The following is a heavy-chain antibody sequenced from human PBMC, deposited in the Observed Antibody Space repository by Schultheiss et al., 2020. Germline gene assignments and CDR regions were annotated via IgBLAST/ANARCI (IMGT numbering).Heavy chain of an antibody. CDR1: GFTVSNNY. V-gene: IGHV3-66*01. Sequence: GGSLRLSCAASGFTVSNNYMSWVRQAPGKGLEWVSAISGSGGSTYYADSVKGRFTISRDNSKNTLYLQMNSLRAEDTAVYYCARERLHIVATMVPDYWGQGTLVTVSS. CDR3: ARERLHIVATMVPDY. D-gene: IGHD5-12*01. J-gene: IGHJ4*02. CDR2: ISGSGGST.